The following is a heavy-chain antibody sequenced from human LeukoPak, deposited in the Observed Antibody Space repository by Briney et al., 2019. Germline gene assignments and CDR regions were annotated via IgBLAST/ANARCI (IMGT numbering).Heavy chain of an antibody. CDR3: ARIKTTSFDY. V-gene: IGHV3-66*01. Sequence: GGSLRLSCAASGFTVSSNFLSWVRQAPGKGLEWVSVIYSGDNTHYADSVKGRFTISRDNSNNTLYLLMNSLRAEDTAVYYCARIKTTSFDYWGQGTLVTVSS. CDR1: GFTVSSNF. J-gene: IGHJ4*02. D-gene: IGHD2/OR15-2a*01. CDR2: IYSGDNT.